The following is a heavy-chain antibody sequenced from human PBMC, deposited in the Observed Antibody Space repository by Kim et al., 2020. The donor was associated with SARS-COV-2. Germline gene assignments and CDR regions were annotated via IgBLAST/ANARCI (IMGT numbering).Heavy chain of an antibody. D-gene: IGHD6-19*01. CDR3: ARVGEAAVAPHY. V-gene: IGHV1-8*01. J-gene: IGHJ4*02. Sequence: ASVKVSCKASGYTFTSYDINWVRQATGQGLEWMGWMNPNSGNTGYAQKFQGRVSMTRKTTITTAYMELSSLGSEDTGVYYCARVGEAAVAPHYWGQGTLVTVSS. CDR1: GYTFTSYD. CDR2: MNPNSGNT.